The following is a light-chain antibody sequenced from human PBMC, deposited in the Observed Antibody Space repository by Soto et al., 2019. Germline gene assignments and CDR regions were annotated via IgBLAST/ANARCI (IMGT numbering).Light chain of an antibody. Sequence: DIQMTQSPPSLSASVGDRVTITCRASQGIDNYLAWYQQRPGKAPKLLIYAASTLQSGVPSRFSGSGSGTDFTLTTGSPAPEYGATDYCHRYYSVPGSFAQGTKTEVK. CDR2: AAS. J-gene: IGKJ1*01. V-gene: IGKV1-27*01. CDR1: QGIDNY. CDR3: HRYYSVPGS.